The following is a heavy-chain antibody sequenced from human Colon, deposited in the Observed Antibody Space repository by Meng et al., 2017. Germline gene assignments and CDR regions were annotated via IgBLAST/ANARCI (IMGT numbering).Heavy chain of an antibody. CDR1: GASLTTRNW. CDR2: VFHTGGT. Sequence: QVPPQESGPGLVKPSETLSLTCAVSGASLTTRNWWNWVRQAPGKGLEWIGDVFHTGGTSYNPSLESRLTISVDRSKNQFYLNLRSVTAADTATYYCARGGDWGFDYWGPGTLVTVSS. V-gene: IGHV4-4*02. J-gene: IGHJ4*02. D-gene: IGHD3-16*01. CDR3: ARGGDWGFDY.